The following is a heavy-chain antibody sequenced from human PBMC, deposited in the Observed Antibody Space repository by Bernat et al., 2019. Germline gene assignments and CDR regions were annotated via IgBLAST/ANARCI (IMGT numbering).Heavy chain of an antibody. Sequence: QVQLQQWGAGLLKPSETLSLTCAVYGGSFSCYYWSWLRQPPGKVLEWIGEINHSGSTNYNPSLKSRVTISVDTSKNQFSLKLSSVTAADTAVYYCARTGELNSSGLWNYYYGMDVWGQGTTVTVSS. V-gene: IGHV4-34*01. J-gene: IGHJ6*02. D-gene: IGHD6-19*01. CDR1: GGSFSCYY. CDR2: INHSGST. CDR3: ARTGELNSSGLWNYYYGMDV.